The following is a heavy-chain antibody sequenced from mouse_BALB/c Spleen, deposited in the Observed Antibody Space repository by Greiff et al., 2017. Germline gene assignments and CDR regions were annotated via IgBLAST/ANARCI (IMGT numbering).Heavy chain of an antibody. J-gene: IGHJ4*01. CDR2: IYPGDGDT. CDR3: ARRTTATLYAMDY. V-gene: IGHV1-80*01. CDR1: GYAFSSYW. D-gene: IGHD1-2*01. Sequence: LQESGAELVRPGSSVKISCKASGYAFSSYWMNWVKQRPGQGLEWIGQIYPGDGDTNYNGKFKGKATLTADKSSSTAYMQLSSLTSEDSAVYFCARRTTATLYAMDYWGQGTSVTVSS.